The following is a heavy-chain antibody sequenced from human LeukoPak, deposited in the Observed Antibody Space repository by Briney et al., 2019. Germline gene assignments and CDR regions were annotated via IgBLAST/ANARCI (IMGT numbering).Heavy chain of an antibody. D-gene: IGHD2-21*02. CDR2: IYYSGST. V-gene: IGHV4-59*08. J-gene: IGHJ4*02. Sequence: SETLSLTCTVSGGSISSYYWSWIRQPSGKGLEWIGYIYYSGSTNYNPSLKSRVTISVDTSKNQFSLKLSSVTAADTAVYYCARQEVTAHFDYWGQGTLVTVSS. CDR3: ARQEVTAHFDY. CDR1: GGSISSYY.